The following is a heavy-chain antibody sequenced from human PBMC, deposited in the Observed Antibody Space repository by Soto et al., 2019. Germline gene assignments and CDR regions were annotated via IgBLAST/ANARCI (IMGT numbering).Heavy chain of an antibody. CDR1: GGSISSSNW. D-gene: IGHD3-3*01. Sequence: SETLSLTCAVSGGSISSSNWWSWVRQPPGKGLEWIGEIYHSGSTNYNPSLKSRVTISVDKSKNQFSLKLSSVTAADTAVYYCARVRCYVFWSGYPYYYYGMDVWGQGTTVPFSS. J-gene: IGHJ6*02. V-gene: IGHV4-4*02. CDR2: IYHSGST. CDR3: ARVRCYVFWSGYPYYYYGMDV.